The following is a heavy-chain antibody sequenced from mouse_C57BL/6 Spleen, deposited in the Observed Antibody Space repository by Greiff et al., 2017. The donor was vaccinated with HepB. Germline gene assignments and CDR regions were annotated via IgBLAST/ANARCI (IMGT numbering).Heavy chain of an antibody. CDR2: INYDGSST. D-gene: IGHD5-1*01. CDR1: GFTFSDYY. V-gene: IGHV5-16*01. Sequence: EVQRVESEGGLVQPGSSMKLSCTASGFTFSDYYMAWVRQVPEKGLEWVANINYDGSSTYYLDSLKSRCIISRDNAKNILYLQMSSLKSEDTTTYYCARRVSTDAMDYWGQGTSVTVSA. CDR3: ARRVSTDAMDY. J-gene: IGHJ4*01.